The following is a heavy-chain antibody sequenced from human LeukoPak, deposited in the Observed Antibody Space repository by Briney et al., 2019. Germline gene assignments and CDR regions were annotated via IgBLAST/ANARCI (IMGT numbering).Heavy chain of an antibody. CDR1: GYIFSTYQ. CDR3: ARQYYAAQYGMDV. D-gene: IGHD3-3*01. CDR2: INPSAGST. V-gene: IGHV1-46*01. J-gene: IGHJ6*02. Sequence: GASVKVSCKASGYIFSTYQMHWVRQAPGQGREWMGKINPSAGSTTYAQKFQGRVSMTRDTSTSTVYMELSSLRFEDTAVYYCARQYYAAQYGMDVWGQGTTVTVSS.